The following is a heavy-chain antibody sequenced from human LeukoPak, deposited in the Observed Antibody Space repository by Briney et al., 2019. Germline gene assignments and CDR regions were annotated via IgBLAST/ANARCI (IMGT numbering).Heavy chain of an antibody. CDR3: ARGPRKDTVVVPAALHFDY. D-gene: IGHD2-2*01. V-gene: IGHV4-59*01. CDR2: IYYSGST. CDR1: GGSISSYY. Sequence: SETLSLTCTVSGGSISSYYWSWIRQPPGKGLEWIGYIYYSGSTNYNPSLKSRVTISVDTSKNQFSLKLSSVTAADTAVYYCARGPRKDTVVVPAALHFDYWGQGTLVTVSS. J-gene: IGHJ4*02.